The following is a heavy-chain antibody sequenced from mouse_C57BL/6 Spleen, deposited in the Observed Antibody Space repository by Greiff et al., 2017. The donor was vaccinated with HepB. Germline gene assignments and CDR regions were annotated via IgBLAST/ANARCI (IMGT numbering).Heavy chain of an antibody. J-gene: IGHJ1*03. V-gene: IGHV1-58*01. CDR2: IYIGNGYT. D-gene: IGHD1-1*01. CDR3: ERDYGSSCGYFDV. CDR1: GYTFTSYG. Sequence: EVQVVESGAELVRPGSSVKMSCKTSGYTFTSYGINWVKQRPGQGLEWIGYIYIGNGYTEYNEKFKGKATLTSDTSSSTAYMQLSSLTSEDSAIYVCERDYGSSCGYFDVWGTGTTVTVSS.